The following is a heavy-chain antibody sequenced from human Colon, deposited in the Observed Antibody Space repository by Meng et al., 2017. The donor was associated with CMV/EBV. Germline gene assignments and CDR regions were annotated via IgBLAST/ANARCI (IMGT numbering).Heavy chain of an antibody. D-gene: IGHD3-10*01. Sequence: GESLKISCGVSGFTFYTYWMTWVRQAPGKGLEWVANINEEGSEQHYVDSVKGRFSISRDNGNMYLQLDSLRAEDTAVYYCARARTQTGSHMDVWGQGTTVTVSS. CDR1: GFTFYTYW. CDR2: INEEGSEQ. V-gene: IGHV3-7*01. J-gene: IGHJ6*02. CDR3: ARARTQTGSHMDV.